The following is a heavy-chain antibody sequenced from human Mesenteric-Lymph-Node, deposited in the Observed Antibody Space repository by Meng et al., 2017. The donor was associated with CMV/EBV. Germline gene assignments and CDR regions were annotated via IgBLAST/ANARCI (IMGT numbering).Heavy chain of an antibody. CDR3: ARGVGKRTVSSYFDY. J-gene: IGHJ4*02. CDR2: ISAYNANT. CDR1: GYTFTSYG. Sequence: ASVKVSCKASGYTFTSYGISWVRQAPGQGLEWMGWISAYNANTNYAQKLQGRVTMTTDTSTSTAYMELRGLRSDDTAVYYCARGVGKRTVSSYFDYWGQGTLVTVSS. V-gene: IGHV1-18*01. D-gene: IGHD5/OR15-5a*01.